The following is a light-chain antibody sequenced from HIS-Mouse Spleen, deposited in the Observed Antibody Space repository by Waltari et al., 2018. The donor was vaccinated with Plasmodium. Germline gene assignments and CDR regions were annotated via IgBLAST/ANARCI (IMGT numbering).Light chain of an antibody. CDR2: EVS. J-gene: IGLJ2*01. CDR3: SSYTSSSTRV. Sequence: QSALTQPASVSGSPGQSLTISCTGNSSDVGGYNYVSWYQQHPVKAPKLMIYEVSNRPSGVSNRFSGSKSGNTASLTISGLQAEDEADYYCSSYTSSSTRVFGGGTKLTVL. V-gene: IGLV2-14*01. CDR1: SSDVGGYNY.